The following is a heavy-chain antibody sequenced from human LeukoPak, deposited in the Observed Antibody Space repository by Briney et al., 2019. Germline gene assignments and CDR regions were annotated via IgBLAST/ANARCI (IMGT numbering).Heavy chain of an antibody. D-gene: IGHD5-24*01. J-gene: IGHJ4*02. CDR3: ANGDGFGY. CDR2: IKQDGSEK. V-gene: IGHV3-7*01. Sequence: GGSLRLSCATSGFTFSTYWMSWVRQAPGKGLEWVANIKQDGSEKYYADSVTGRLTISRDNAKNSLYLQMNSLRAEDTAVYYCANGDGFGYWGQGTLVTVSS. CDR1: GFTFSTYW.